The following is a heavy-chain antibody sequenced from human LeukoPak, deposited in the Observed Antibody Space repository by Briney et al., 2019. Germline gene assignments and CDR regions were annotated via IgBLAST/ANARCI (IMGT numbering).Heavy chain of an antibody. Sequence: PGGSLRLSCAVSGFSVSAHYMSWVRQAPGKGLECVSFLYTGGDTYYADSVKGRFTISRDNSKNTLYLQMNSLRVEDTAVYYCARGRPHGNDYWGQGTLVTVSS. CDR2: LYTGGDT. J-gene: IGHJ4*02. CDR1: GFSVSAHY. CDR3: ARGRPHGNDY. V-gene: IGHV3-53*01. D-gene: IGHD4-23*01.